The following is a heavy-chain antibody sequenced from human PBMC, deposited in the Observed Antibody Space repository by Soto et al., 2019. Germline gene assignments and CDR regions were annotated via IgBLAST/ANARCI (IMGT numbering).Heavy chain of an antibody. J-gene: IGHJ6*03. CDR1: GFTFSSYS. Sequence: EVQLVESGGGLVKPGGSLRLSCAASGFTFSSYSMNWVRQAPGKGLEWVSSISSSSSYIYYADSVKGRFTISRDNAKNLLYLQMNSLRAEDTAVYYCARGCEDIVVVPDEYYYYYMDVWGKGTTVTVS. CDR2: ISSSSSYI. V-gene: IGHV3-21*01. CDR3: ARGCEDIVVVPDEYYYYYMDV. D-gene: IGHD2-2*01.